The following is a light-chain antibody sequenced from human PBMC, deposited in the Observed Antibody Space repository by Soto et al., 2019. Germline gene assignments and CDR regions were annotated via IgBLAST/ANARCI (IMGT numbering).Light chain of an antibody. CDR2: KVS. J-gene: IGLJ3*02. CDR3: SSYAGSNNLV. CDR1: SXDVGGYNY. V-gene: IGLV2-8*01. Sequence: ALTQPPSASGSPRQSVTISCTGTSXDVGGYNYVSWYQQHPGKAPKLMIYKVSKRPSGVPDRFSASKSGNTASLTVSGLQAEDEADYYCSSYAGSNNLVFGGGTQLTVL.